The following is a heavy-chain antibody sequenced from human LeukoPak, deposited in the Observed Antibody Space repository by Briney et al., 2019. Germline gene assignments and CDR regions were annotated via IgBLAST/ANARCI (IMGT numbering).Heavy chain of an antibody. V-gene: IGHV3-74*03. CDR1: GFTFSSYW. CDR3: ARLSGVGAFDI. Sequence: TGGSLRLSCAASGFTFSSYWMHWVRQGPGKGLVWVSRINSDGSNTEYADSVKGRFTVSRDNAKNTLYLQMNSLRAEDTAVYYCARLSGVGAFDIWGQGTKVTVSS. J-gene: IGHJ3*02. D-gene: IGHD2/OR15-2a*01. CDR2: INSDGSNT.